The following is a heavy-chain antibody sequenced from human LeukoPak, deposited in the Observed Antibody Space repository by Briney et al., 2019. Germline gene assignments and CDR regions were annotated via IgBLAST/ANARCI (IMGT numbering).Heavy chain of an antibody. CDR3: ARGRITINWAHWFDP. CDR1: GGTFSSYA. Sequence: ASVKVSCKASGGTFSSYAISWVRQAPGQGLEWMGGIIPIFGTANYAQKFQGRVTITADESTSTAYMELSSLRSEDTAVYYCARGRITINWAHWFDPWGQGTLVTVSS. CDR2: IIPIFGTA. J-gene: IGHJ5*02. D-gene: IGHD3-10*01. V-gene: IGHV1-69*13.